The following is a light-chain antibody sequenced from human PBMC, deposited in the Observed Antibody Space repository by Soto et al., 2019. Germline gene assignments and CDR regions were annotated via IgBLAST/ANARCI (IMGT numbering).Light chain of an antibody. Sequence: QSVLTQPASVSGSPGQSITISCTGTTSDVGDYDSVSWHQHHPGKAPKVLIYGVRNRPLGISNRFSGSKSGNTASLTISGLQAEDEADYYCSLYMHTTTPYVVFGGGTKLTVL. J-gene: IGLJ2*01. CDR1: TSDVGDYDS. CDR3: SLYMHTTTPYVV. V-gene: IGLV2-14*03. CDR2: GVR.